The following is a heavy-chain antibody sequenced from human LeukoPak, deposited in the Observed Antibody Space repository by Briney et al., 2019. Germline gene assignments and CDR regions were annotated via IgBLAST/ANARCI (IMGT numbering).Heavy chain of an antibody. CDR3: ARVNVCPRCHFDY. CDR1: GFTFNIFS. D-gene: IGHD3-16*01. Sequence: GGSLRLSCEASGFTFNIFSMNWVRQPPGKGLEWVSFISSTGSIIHYGDSVKGRFTISRDNAKNTLYLQMNSLRAEDTAVYYCARVNVCPRCHFDYWGQGTLVTVSS. J-gene: IGHJ4*02. CDR2: ISSTGSII. V-gene: IGHV3-48*04.